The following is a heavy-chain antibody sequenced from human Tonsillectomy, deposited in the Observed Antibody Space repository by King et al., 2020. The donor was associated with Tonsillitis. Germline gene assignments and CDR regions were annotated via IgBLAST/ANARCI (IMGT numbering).Heavy chain of an antibody. D-gene: IGHD2-15*01. CDR3: AKDNVLVVVAATYLDY. Sequence: VQLVESGGGLVHPGGSLRLSCAASGFTFSSYAMSWVRQAPGKGLEWVSAISGSGGSTYYADSVKGRFTISRDNSKNTLYLQMNSLRAEDTAVYYCAKDNVLVVVAATYLDYWGQGTLVTVSS. CDR1: GFTFSSYA. CDR2: ISGSGGST. V-gene: IGHV3-23*04. J-gene: IGHJ4*02.